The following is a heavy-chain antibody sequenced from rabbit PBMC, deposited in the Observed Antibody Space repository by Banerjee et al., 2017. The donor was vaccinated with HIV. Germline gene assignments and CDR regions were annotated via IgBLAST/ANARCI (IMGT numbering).Heavy chain of an antibody. CDR3: ARGGDYTYGYGGYVYGL. CDR2: IDPVFGST. V-gene: IGHV1S7*01. CDR1: GFDFSTYY. J-gene: IGHJ4*01. Sequence: QLKESGGGLVQPGGSLKLSCKASGFDFSTYYMSWVRQAPGKGLEWIGYIDPVFGSTYYASWVNGRFTISSHNAQNPLYLQLNSLTAADTATYFCARGGDYTYGYGGYVYGLWGPGTLVTVS. D-gene: IGHD6-1*01.